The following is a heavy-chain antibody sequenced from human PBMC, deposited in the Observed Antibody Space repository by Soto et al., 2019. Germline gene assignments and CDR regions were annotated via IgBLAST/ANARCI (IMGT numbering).Heavy chain of an antibody. J-gene: IGHJ1*01. V-gene: IGHV1-2*02. CDR2: INPNSGAT. CDR1: GYSFTGYN. D-gene: IGHD6-6*01. CDR3: AREGSSSSEYFQH. Sequence: QVPLVQSGAEVKKPGASVKVSCKASGYSFTGYNMHWVRQAPGQGLEWMGWINPNSGATNYAQKFQGRVTMTRDTSITTAYMELSRLRSDDTAVYYCAREGSSSSEYFQHWGQGTLVTVSS.